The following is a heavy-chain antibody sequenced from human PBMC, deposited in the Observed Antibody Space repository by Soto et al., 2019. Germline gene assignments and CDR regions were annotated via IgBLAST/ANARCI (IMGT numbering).Heavy chain of an antibody. V-gene: IGHV1-69*02. CDR3: ARSFTMVRDDAFDI. D-gene: IGHD3-10*01. Sequence: QVQLVQSGAEVKKPGSSVKVSCKASGGTFSSYTISWVRQAPGQGLEWMGRITPILVIANYAQKFQGRVTITADKSTSTAYMELSSLRSEDTAVYYCARSFTMVRDDAFDIWGQGTMVTVSS. CDR2: ITPILVIA. J-gene: IGHJ3*02. CDR1: GGTFSSYT.